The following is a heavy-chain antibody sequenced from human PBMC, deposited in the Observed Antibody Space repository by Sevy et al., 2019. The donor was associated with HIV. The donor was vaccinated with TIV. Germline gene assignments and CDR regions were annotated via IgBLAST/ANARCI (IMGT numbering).Heavy chain of an antibody. CDR2: SHPTDSDA. CDR1: GYSFTSYW. CDR3: VTLYYFGWGNPYYFDY. V-gene: IGHV5-51*01. J-gene: IGHJ4*02. Sequence: GESLKISCKGSGYSFTSYWIGWVRQMPGKGLEWMGISHPTDSDARYSPSFQGQVTISADKSSSTAYLQWSSLRASDTAMYYCVTLYYFGWGNPYYFDYWGQGTLVTVSS. D-gene: IGHD3-10*01.